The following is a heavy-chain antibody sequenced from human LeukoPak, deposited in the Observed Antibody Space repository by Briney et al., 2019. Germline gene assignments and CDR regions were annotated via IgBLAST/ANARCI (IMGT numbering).Heavy chain of an antibody. J-gene: IGHJ4*02. V-gene: IGHV3-21*01. D-gene: IGHD2-2*01. CDR2: ISGRSAYI. Sequence: GGSLRLSCAASGFAFSSHSMNWVRQAPGKGLEWVSSISGRSAYIYYADPVRGRFTASRDNAKNSLYLQMNSLRAEDTAVYYCARATVVLDYWGQGTLVTVSS. CDR3: ARATVVLDY. CDR1: GFAFSSHS.